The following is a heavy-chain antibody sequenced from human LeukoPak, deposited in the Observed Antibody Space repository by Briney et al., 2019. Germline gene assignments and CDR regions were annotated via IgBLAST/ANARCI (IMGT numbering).Heavy chain of an antibody. CDR3: ARDHYYDSSGYFGGKLPLWYFDL. CDR1: GGSISSYY. D-gene: IGHD3-22*01. Sequence: SETLSLTCTVSGGSISSYYWSWIRQPPGKGLEWIGYIYYSGSTNYNPSLKSRVTISVDTSKNQFSLKLSSVTAADTAVYYCARDHYYDSSGYFGGKLPLWYFDLWGRGTLVTVSS. J-gene: IGHJ2*01. CDR2: IYYSGST. V-gene: IGHV4-59*01.